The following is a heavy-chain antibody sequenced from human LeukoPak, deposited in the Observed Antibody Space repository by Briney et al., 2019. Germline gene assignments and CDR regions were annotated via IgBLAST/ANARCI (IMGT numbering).Heavy chain of an antibody. D-gene: IGHD1-26*01. Sequence: ASVKVSCKASGYTFTSYGISGVRQAPGQGLEWMGWISAYNGNTNYAQKLQGRVTMTTDTSTSTAYMELRSLRSDDTAVYYCARDIGNLVGAISAYWGQGTLVTVSS. CDR3: ARDIGNLVGAISAY. J-gene: IGHJ4*02. CDR1: GYTFTSYG. CDR2: ISAYNGNT. V-gene: IGHV1-18*01.